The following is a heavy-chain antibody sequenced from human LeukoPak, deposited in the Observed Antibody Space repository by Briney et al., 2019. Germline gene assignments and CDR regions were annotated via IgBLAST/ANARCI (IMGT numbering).Heavy chain of an antibody. CDR3: ARSPEDV. Sequence: KTSETLSVTCAVYGGSFSGYYWSWIRQPPGKGLEWIGEINHSGSTNYNPSLKSRVTISVDTSKNQFSLKLSSVTAADTAVYYCARSPEDVWGKGTTVTVSS. J-gene: IGHJ6*04. CDR1: GGSFSGYY. CDR2: INHSGST. V-gene: IGHV4-34*01.